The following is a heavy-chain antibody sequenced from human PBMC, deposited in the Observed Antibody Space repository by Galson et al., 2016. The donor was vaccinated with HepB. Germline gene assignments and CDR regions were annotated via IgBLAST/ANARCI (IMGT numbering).Heavy chain of an antibody. CDR2: VYNSGGT. CDR3: ARTYYDFWSGYFDY. V-gene: IGHV4-59*01. Sequence: SETLSLTCTVSGASISSYYWSWIRQPPNKGLEWMGYVYNSGGTSYNPSLQSRVTISEDTSKNEFSLKLSSVTPADTAVYFRARTYYDFWSGYFDYWGQGIPVTVSS. D-gene: IGHD3-3*01. CDR1: GASISSYY. J-gene: IGHJ4*02.